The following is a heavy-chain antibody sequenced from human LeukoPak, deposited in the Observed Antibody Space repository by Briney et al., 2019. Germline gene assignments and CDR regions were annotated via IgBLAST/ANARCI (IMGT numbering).Heavy chain of an antibody. CDR3: TRDREGWRYPIDY. Sequence: GGSLRLSCTASGFTFGDYAMSWVRQAPGKGLEWVGFIRSKAYGGTTEYAASVKGRFTISRDDSKSIAYLQMNSLKTEDTAVYYCTRDREGWRYPIDYWGQGTLVTVSS. J-gene: IGHJ4*02. D-gene: IGHD3-9*01. CDR2: IRSKAYGGTT. V-gene: IGHV3-49*04. CDR1: GFTFGDYA.